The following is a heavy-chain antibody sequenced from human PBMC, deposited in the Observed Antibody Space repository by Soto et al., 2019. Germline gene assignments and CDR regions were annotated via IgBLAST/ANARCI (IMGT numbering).Heavy chain of an antibody. J-gene: IGHJ6*03. Sequence: GGSLRLSCAASGFTFSSYWMSWVRQAPGKGLEWVANIKQDGSEKYYVDSVKGRFTISRDNAKNSLYLQMNSLRAEDTAVYYCASRNYSNWYYYYMDVWGKGTTVTVSS. CDR3: ASRNYSNWYYYYMDV. V-gene: IGHV3-7*01. CDR2: IKQDGSEK. CDR1: GFTFSSYW. D-gene: IGHD4-4*01.